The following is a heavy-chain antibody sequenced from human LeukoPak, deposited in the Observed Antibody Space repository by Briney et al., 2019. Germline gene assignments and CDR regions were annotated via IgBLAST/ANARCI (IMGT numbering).Heavy chain of an antibody. CDR3: ATGSGIVVVVAATLEYFQH. J-gene: IGHJ1*01. CDR1: GYTLTELS. Sequence: GASVKVSCKVSGYTLTELSMHWVRQAPGKGLEWMGGFDPEDGETIYAQKFQGRVTMTEDTSTDTAYMELSSLRSEDTAVYYCATGSGIVVVVAATLEYFQHWGQGTLVTVSS. CDR2: FDPEDGET. V-gene: IGHV1-24*01. D-gene: IGHD2-15*01.